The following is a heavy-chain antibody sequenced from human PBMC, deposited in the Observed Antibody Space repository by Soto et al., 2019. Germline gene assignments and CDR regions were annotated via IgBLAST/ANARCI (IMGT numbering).Heavy chain of an antibody. V-gene: IGHV5-10-1*01. CDR2: IDPSDSYT. CDR3: ARHMATRYYYGMDV. D-gene: IGHD5-12*01. J-gene: IGHJ6*02. CDR1: GYSFTSYW. Sequence: PGESLKISCKGSGYSFTSYWISWVRQMPGKGLEWMGRIDPSDSYTNYSPSFQGHVTISADKSISTAYLQWSSLKASDTAMYYCARHMATRYYYGMDVWGQGATVTVSS.